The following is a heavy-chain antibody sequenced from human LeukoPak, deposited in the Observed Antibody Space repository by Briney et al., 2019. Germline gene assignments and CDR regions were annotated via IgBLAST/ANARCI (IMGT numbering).Heavy chain of an antibody. CDR1: GGSISSGGSY. CDR3: ARDGYSAYYYGMDV. V-gene: IGHV4-61*08. J-gene: IGHJ6*02. D-gene: IGHD6-13*01. Sequence: SQTLSLTCTVSGGSISSGGSYWSWIRQPPGKGLEWIGYIYYSGSTNYNPSLKSRVTISVDTSKNQFSLKLSSVTAADTAVYYCARDGYSAYYYGMDVWGQGTTVTVSS. CDR2: IYYSGST.